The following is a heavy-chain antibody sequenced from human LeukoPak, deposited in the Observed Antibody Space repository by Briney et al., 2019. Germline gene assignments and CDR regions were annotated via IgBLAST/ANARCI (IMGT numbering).Heavy chain of an antibody. J-gene: IGHJ4*02. CDR2: ISSSSSYI. V-gene: IGHV3-21*01. CDR1: GFTFSSYS. CDR3: ARGPYSSGWQVY. D-gene: IGHD6-19*01. Sequence: GGSLRLSCAASGFTFSSYSMNWVRQAPGKGLEWVSSISSSSSYIYYADSVKGRFTISRDNAKNSLYLQMNSLRAEDTAVYYCARGPYSSGWQVYWGQGTLVTVSS.